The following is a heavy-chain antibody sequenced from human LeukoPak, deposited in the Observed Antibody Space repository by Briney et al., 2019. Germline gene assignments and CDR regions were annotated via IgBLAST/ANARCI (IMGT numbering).Heavy chain of an antibody. D-gene: IGHD3-22*01. CDR3: ARGDDSSGYYGLYYFDY. Sequence: SETLSLTCTVSGGSISSYYWSWIRQPAGKGLEWIGYIYYSGSTNYNPSLKSRVTISVDTSKNQFSLKLSSVTAADTAVYYCARGDDSSGYYGLYYFDYWGQGTLVTVSS. J-gene: IGHJ4*02. CDR2: IYYSGST. V-gene: IGHV4-59*01. CDR1: GGSISSYY.